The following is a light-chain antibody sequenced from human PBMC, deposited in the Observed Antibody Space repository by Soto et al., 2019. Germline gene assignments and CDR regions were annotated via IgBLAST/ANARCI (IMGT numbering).Light chain of an antibody. V-gene: IGKV1-39*01. J-gene: IGKJ1*01. Sequence: DIQMTQSPSTLSAGVGDRVTITCRASQRIRTYLNWYQQKPRKAPTLLIYAASSLQRGVPSRFSGGGSGTDFTLTINTLQPEDCANYFCQQCYSSPRTFGKGTKVEIK. CDR3: QQCYSSPRT. CDR2: AAS. CDR1: QRIRTY.